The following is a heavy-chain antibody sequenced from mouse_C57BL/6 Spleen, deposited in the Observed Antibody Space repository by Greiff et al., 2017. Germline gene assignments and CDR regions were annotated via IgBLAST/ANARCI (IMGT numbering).Heavy chain of an antibody. CDR2: IWSGGST. J-gene: IGHJ3*01. CDR1: GFSLTSYG. CDR3: ARNRRYGSIYMFAY. D-gene: IGHD1-1*01. V-gene: IGHV2-2*01. Sequence: QVQLQQSDPGLVQPSQRLSITCQVSGFSLTSYGVHWVSQSPGKGLEWLGVIWSGGSTDYNAAFISRLSIRKDNSKSQVFFKMNRLQADDTAIYDCARNRRYGSIYMFAYWGQGTLVTVSA.